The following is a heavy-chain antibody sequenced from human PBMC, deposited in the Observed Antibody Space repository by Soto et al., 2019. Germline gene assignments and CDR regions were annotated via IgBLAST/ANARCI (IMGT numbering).Heavy chain of an antibody. D-gene: IGHD6-13*01. V-gene: IGHV3-21*01. J-gene: IGHJ4*01. CDR3: ARNRINKSSPFDY. CDR1: GFTFSSYS. CDR2: ISSSSSYI. Sequence: GGSLRLSCAASGFTFSSYSMNWVRQAPGKGLEWVSSISSSSSYIYYADSVKGRFTISRDNAKNSLYLQMNSLRAEDTAVYYCARNRINKSSPFDYWGQEPWSPSPQ.